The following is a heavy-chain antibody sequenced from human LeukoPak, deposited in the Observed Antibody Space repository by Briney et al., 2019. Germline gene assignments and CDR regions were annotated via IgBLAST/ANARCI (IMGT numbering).Heavy chain of an antibody. CDR3: ARDGGDSSSWSWDY. CDR1: GGSISSGGYY. V-gene: IGHV4-31*03. CDR2: IYYSGST. Sequence: SETLSLTCTVSGGSISSGGYYWSRMRQHPGKGLEWIGYIYYSGSTYYNPSLKSRVTISVDTSKNQFSLKLSSVTAADTAVYYCARDGGDSSSWSWDYWGQGTLVAVSS. D-gene: IGHD6-13*01. J-gene: IGHJ4*02.